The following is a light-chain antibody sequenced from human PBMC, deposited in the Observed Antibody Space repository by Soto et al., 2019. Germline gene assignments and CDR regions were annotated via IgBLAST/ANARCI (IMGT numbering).Light chain of an antibody. J-gene: IGKJ2*01. CDR3: MQALQTPL. CDR2: LGS. Sequence: DIVMTQSPLSLPVTPGEPASISCRSSQSLLHSNGYNYLDWYLQKPGQSPQLLIYLGSNRASGVPDRFSGSGSGTDFTLKISRVEAEDVGFYYCMQALQTPLFGQGTKLEIK. V-gene: IGKV2-28*01. CDR1: QSLLHSNGYNY.